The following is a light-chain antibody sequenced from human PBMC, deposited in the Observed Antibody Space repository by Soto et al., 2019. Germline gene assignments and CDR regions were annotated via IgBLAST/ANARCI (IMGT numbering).Light chain of an antibody. CDR2: EVT. Sequence: QSVLTQPASVSGSPGQSIAISCTGSSSDIGIYKYVSWYQQHPGKVPKLIIYEVTNRPSGVSNRFSGSKSGNTASLTISGLQAEDEADYYCTSYTSSSTYVFGTGTKVTV. CDR3: TSYTSSSTYV. CDR1: SSDIGIYKY. V-gene: IGLV2-14*01. J-gene: IGLJ1*01.